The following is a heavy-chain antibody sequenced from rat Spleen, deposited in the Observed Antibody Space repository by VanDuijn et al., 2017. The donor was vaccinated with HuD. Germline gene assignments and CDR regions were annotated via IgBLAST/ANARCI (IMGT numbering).Heavy chain of an antibody. CDR2: ISYDGSKI. CDR1: GFTFSNYY. CDR3: TQDSRYNYGDY. Sequence: EVQLVESGGGLVQPGRSLKLSWAASGFTFSNYYMAWVCQAPTKGLEWVATISYDGSKIYYRDSVKGRFTISRDNAKSSLYLQMDSLRSEDTATYYCTQDSRYNYGDYWGQGVMVTVSS. D-gene: IGHD1-5*01. V-gene: IGHV5-20*01. J-gene: IGHJ2*01.